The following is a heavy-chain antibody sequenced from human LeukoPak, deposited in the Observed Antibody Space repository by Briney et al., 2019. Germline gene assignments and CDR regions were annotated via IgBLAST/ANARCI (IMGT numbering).Heavy chain of an antibody. D-gene: IGHD2-21*02. J-gene: IGHJ4*02. CDR3: ARLTYCGGDCWYFDY. CDR1: GGSISNYY. Sequence: PSETLSLTCTVSGGSISNYYWSWIRQPPGKGLEWIGCIFYSGSTNYSPSLQSRVTISVDTSKNQFSLKLNSVTAADTAVYYCARLTYCGGDCWYFDYWGQGTLVTVSS. V-gene: IGHV4-59*08. CDR2: IFYSGST.